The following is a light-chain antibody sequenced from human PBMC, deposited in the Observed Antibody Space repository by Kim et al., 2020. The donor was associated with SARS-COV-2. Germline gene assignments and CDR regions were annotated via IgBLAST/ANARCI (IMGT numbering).Light chain of an antibody. CDR2: YDT. Sequence: ELTQPPSVSVAPGKTANITCGGYNIGTKSVHWYQQRPGQAPVLVIYYDTDRPSGIPARFSGSNSGSTATLTITRVEAGDEADYYCQAWDSTSDHQVFGGGTQLTVL. CDR3: QAWDSTSDHQV. V-gene: IGLV3-21*01. J-gene: IGLJ3*02. CDR1: NIGTKS.